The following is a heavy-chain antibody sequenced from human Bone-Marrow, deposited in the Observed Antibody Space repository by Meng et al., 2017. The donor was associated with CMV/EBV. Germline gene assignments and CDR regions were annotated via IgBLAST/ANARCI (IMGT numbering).Heavy chain of an antibody. J-gene: IGHJ4*02. CDR2: INHSGST. Sequence: SCSGYYCAWIRQPPGNGLEWIWKINHSGSTNYNPSLKSRVTISVDTSKNQFSLKLSSVTAADTAVYYCARVSQKQLVRTALDYWGQGTLVTVSS. D-gene: IGHD6-6*01. V-gene: IGHV4-34*01. CDR1: SCSGYY. CDR3: ARVSQKQLVRTALDY.